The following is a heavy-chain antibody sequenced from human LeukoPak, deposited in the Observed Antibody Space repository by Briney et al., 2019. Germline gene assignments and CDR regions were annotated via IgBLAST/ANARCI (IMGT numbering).Heavy chain of an antibody. CDR1: GFSFVDYA. CDR2: IRSKAYGGTS. D-gene: IGHD1-26*01. V-gene: IGHV3-49*04. Sequence: GGSLRLSCTTSGFSFVDYAMAWVRQAPGKGLELVGFIRSKAYGGTSEYAASVKGRFTLSRDDSKSIAYLQMNSLKAEDTAVYYCSREAVGGRRGATKLHFDYSGQGTLVTVSS. CDR3: SREAVGGRRGATKLHFDY. J-gene: IGHJ4*02.